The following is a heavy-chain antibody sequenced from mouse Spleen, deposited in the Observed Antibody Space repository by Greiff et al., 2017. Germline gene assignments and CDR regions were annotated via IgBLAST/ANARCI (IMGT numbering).Heavy chain of an antibody. Sequence: EVKVVESGGGLVQPGGSRKLSCAASGFTFSSFGMHWVRQAPEKGLEWVAYISSGSSTIYYADTVKGRFTISRDNPKNTLFLQMTSLRSEDTAMYYCARDPSFAYWGQGTLVTVSA. CDR3: ARDPSFAY. V-gene: IGHV5-17*02. J-gene: IGHJ3*01. CDR2: ISSGSSTI. CDR1: GFTFSSFG.